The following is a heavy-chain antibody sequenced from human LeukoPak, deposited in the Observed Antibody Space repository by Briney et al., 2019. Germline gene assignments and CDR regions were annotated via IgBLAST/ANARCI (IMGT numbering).Heavy chain of an antibody. CDR2: IYYRGCT. J-gene: IGHJ6*02. CDR1: GDSISSYY. D-gene: IGHD5-12*01. Sequence: SDTLSLTCTVSGDSISSYYWSWIRQPPGKGLEWIGYIYYRGCTNYSPSLKSRVTISVDTSKNQFSLKLSSVTAADTAVYYCARDRNSGYDLYYYYGMDVWGQGTTVTVSS. V-gene: IGHV4-59*01. CDR3: ARDRNSGYDLYYYYGMDV.